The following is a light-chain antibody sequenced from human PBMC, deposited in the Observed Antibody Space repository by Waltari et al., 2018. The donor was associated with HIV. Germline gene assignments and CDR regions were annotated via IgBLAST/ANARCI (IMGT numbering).Light chain of an antibody. Sequence: ILLTQSPVSLSVTPGQPASISCTSSQSLLHSDGKTYLYWYLKRPGQPPQLLMYEVSNRFSGVSERFSGSGSGTNFTLRITRVEAGDVGTYYCVQSLQVLGTFGQGTKLEI. J-gene: IGKJ2*01. CDR2: EVS. CDR1: QSLLHSDGKTY. CDR3: VQSLQVLGT. V-gene: IGKV2D-29*01.